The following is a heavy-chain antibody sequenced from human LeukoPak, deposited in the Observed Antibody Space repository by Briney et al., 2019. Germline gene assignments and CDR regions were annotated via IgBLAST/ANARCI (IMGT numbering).Heavy chain of an antibody. CDR3: ARVYGPGGYDD. D-gene: IGHD5-12*01. Sequence: GDSLRLSCAASGFTVSNNFMTWVRQAPGKGLEWVSIIYSGGSTYCADSVKARFTISRNSSMNTPYLQMNSLRAEDTAVYYCARVYGPGGYDDWGQGTQVTVSS. CDR2: IYSGGST. V-gene: IGHV3-53*01. J-gene: IGHJ4*02. CDR1: GFTVSNNF.